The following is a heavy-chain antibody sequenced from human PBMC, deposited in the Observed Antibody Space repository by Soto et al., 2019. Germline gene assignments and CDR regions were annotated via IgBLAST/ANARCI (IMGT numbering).Heavy chain of an antibody. Sequence: QVQLVQSGAEVKKPGASVKVSCKASGYTFTSCDINWVRQVTGQGLEWMGWMNPNSGNTGYAQIFQGRVTXTRPTXXSTAYMELSSLRSEDTAVYYWARGGGEAGWRRVDYWGQGTGVTVSS. V-gene: IGHV1-8*01. CDR3: ARGGGEAGWRRVDY. J-gene: IGHJ4*02. D-gene: IGHD3-16*01. CDR2: MNPNSGNT. CDR1: GYTFTSCD.